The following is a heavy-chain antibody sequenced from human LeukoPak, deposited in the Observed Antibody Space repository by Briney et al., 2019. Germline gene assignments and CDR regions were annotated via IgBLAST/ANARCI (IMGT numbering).Heavy chain of an antibody. Sequence: GGSLRLSCAASGLTFSSYAMSWVRQAPGKGLEWVSVISGSGAYKYYADSVKGRFTISRDNSKNTLYLQMNSLRAEDTAVYYCARKVAGPNNWLDPWGQGTLVTVSS. J-gene: IGHJ5*02. CDR2: ISGSGAYK. CDR3: ARKVAGPNNWLDP. D-gene: IGHD2-15*01. V-gene: IGHV3-23*01. CDR1: GLTFSSYA.